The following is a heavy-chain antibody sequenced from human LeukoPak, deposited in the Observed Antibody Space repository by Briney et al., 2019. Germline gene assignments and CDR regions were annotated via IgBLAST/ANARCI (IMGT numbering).Heavy chain of an antibody. J-gene: IGHJ4*02. CDR2: IYHSGST. CDR3: ASRVAARTYYFDY. CDR1: GYSISSGYY. Sequence: ASETLSLTCTVSGYSISSGYYWGWIRQPPGKGLEWIGSIYHSGSTYYNPSLKSRVTISVDTSKNQFSLKLSSVTAADTAVYYCASRVAARTYYFDYWGQGTLVTVSS. V-gene: IGHV4-38-2*02. D-gene: IGHD6-13*01.